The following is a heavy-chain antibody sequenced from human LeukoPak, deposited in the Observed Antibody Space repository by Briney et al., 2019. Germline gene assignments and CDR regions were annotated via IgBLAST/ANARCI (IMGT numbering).Heavy chain of an antibody. V-gene: IGHV4-61*02. J-gene: IGHJ4*02. Sequence: SQTLSLTCTVSGGSISSGNYYWSWIRQPAGKGLEWVGRIYTSGSTNYNPSLKSRVTISVDTSKSQFSLKLSSVIAADTAVYYCARATYEDFDSWGQGTLVTVSS. CDR2: IYTSGST. D-gene: IGHD3-22*01. CDR1: GGSISSGNYY. CDR3: ARATYEDFDS.